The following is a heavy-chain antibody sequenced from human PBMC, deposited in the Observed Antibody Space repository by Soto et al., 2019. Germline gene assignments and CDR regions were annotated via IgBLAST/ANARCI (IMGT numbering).Heavy chain of an antibody. CDR3: GSKHGVFWSGYYPSYRFEP. D-gene: IGHD3-3*01. V-gene: IGHV4-34*01. Sequence: SETLSLTCAVYGGSFSGYYWSWIRQPPGKGLEWIGEINHSGSTNYNPSLKSRVTISVDTSKNQFSLKLSSVTAADTAVYYCGSKHGVFWSGYYPSYRFEPWGPGTPVTVSS. CDR1: GGSFSGYY. CDR2: INHSGST. J-gene: IGHJ5*02.